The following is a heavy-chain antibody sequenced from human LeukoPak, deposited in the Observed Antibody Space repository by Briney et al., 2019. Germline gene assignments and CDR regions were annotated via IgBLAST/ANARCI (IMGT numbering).Heavy chain of an antibody. D-gene: IGHD2-2*01. J-gene: IGHJ6*03. Sequence: GESLRLSCAASGFTFSSYSMNWVRQAPGKGLEWVSYISSASNTIYYADSVKGRFTVSRDNAKNSLYLQMNSLRAEDTALCYCAREGCSSTSCYYYYYYYMDVWGKGTTVTVSS. CDR3: AREGCSSTSCYYYYYYYMDV. CDR2: ISSASNTI. CDR1: GFTFSSYS. V-gene: IGHV3-48*01.